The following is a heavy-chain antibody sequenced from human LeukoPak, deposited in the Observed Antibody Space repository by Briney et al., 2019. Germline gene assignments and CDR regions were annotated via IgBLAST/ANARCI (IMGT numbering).Heavy chain of an antibody. CDR1: GYTFSNYG. J-gene: IGHJ4*02. CDR2: MSAYNGNT. Sequence: ASVKVSCKASGYTFSNYGISWVRQAPGQGLEWMGWMSAYNGNTDYAQKFQGRFTITTDTSTSTAYMELKSLRSDDTAVYYCARDLLDLTYSYDSDGLDYWGQGTLVTVSS. D-gene: IGHD3-22*01. V-gene: IGHV1-18*01. CDR3: ARDLLDLTYSYDSDGLDY.